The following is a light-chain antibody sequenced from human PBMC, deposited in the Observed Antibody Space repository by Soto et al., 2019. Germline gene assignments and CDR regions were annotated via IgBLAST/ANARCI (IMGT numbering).Light chain of an antibody. V-gene: IGKV1-39*01. CDR2: AAS. CDR1: QSISTY. CDR3: QQSYSTVLPT. Sequence: DIQMTQSPSSLSASVGDRVTITCRASQSISTYLNWFQQRPGKAPKLLIYAASTLQSGVASKFSGSGSGTDFTLTISSLQTEDFATYYCQQSYSTVLPTFGGGTRVDIK. J-gene: IGKJ4*01.